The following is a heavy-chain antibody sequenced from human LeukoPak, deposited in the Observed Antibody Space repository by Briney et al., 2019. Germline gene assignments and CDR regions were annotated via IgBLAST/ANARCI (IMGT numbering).Heavy chain of an antibody. CDR1: GFTFSGYS. CDR3: SRVGSSGWPNYFDS. J-gene: IGHJ4*02. D-gene: IGHD6-19*01. V-gene: IGHV3-48*01. Sequence: GGSLRLSCAASGFTFSGYSMNWVRQAPGKGLEWVSYISSSSSSIYYADSVKGRFTISRENAKNSLYLQMNSLTAGDTAVYYCSRVGSSGWPNYFDSWGQGTLVTVSS. CDR2: ISSSSSSI.